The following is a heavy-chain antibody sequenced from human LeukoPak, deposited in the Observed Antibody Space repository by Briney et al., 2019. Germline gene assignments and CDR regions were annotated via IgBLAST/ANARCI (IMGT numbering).Heavy chain of an antibody. CDR3: ARGLSRKHFDY. J-gene: IGHJ4*02. V-gene: IGHV4-39*07. CDR1: GGSISSSSYY. CDR2: IYYSGST. D-gene: IGHD1-14*01. Sequence: PSETLSLTCTVSGGSISSSSYYWGWIRQPPGKGLERIGSIYYSGSTYYNPSLKSRVTISVDTSKNQFSLRLSSVTAADTAVYYCARGLSRKHFDYWGQGTLVTVSS.